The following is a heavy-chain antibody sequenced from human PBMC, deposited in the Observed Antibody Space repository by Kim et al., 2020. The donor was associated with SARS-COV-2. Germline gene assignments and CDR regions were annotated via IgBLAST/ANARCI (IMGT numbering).Heavy chain of an antibody. V-gene: IGHV3-23*01. D-gene: IGHD4-17*01. CDR2: ST. J-gene: IGHJ4*02. Sequence: STYYPAHATRRFTISRDNSKDTVYLQINSLRADGTAVYYCARAYGGSAYWGQGTLVTVSS. CDR3: ARAYGGSAY.